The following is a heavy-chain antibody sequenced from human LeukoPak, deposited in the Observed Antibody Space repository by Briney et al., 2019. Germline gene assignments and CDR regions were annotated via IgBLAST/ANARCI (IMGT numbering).Heavy chain of an antibody. CDR3: TTVGYSSSSAFKFYYYYYGMDV. V-gene: IGHV3-15*01. D-gene: IGHD6-6*01. CDR1: GYTFSNAW. J-gene: IGHJ6*02. CDR2: IKSKTDGGIT. Sequence: GGSLRLSCAASGYTFSNAWMSWVRQAPGKGLEWVGHIKSKTDGGITDYAAPVKGRFTISRDDSKNTLYLQMNSLKTEDTAVYYCTTVGYSSSSAFKFYYYYYGMDVWGQGTTVTVSS.